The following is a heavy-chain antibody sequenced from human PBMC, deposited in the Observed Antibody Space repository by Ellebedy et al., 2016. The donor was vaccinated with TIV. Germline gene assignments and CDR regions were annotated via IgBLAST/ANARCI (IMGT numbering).Heavy chain of an antibody. CDR3: ARVGGEEGWFDP. CDR2: ISAYNGNT. V-gene: IGHV1-18*01. CDR1: GGTFSSYA. J-gene: IGHJ5*02. D-gene: IGHD2-15*01. Sequence: ASVKVSCXASGGTFSSYAISWVRQAPGQGLEWMGWISAYNGNTNYAQKLQGRVTMTTDTSTSTAYMELRSLRSDDTAVYYCARVGGEEGWFDPWGQGTLVTVSS.